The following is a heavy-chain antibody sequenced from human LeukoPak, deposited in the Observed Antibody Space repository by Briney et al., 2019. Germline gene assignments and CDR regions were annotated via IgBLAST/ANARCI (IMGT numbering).Heavy chain of an antibody. CDR2: ISSSGSFL. J-gene: IGHJ4*02. Sequence: PGGSLRLSCAVSGFTFSNYSMNWVRQAPGKGLEWVSSISSSGSFLYYADSVKGRFTISRDNAKSSLYLQMNSLRAEDTAVYYCARESSSTSCYDYWGQGTLVTVSS. V-gene: IGHV3-21*01. CDR3: ARESSSTSCYDY. CDR1: GFTFSNYS. D-gene: IGHD2-2*01.